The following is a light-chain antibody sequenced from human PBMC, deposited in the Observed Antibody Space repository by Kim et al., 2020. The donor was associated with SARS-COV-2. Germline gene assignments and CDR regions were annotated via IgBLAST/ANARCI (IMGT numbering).Light chain of an antibody. CDR3: QAWDSSTEV. Sequence: PGQTAIITCSGDKLGDKYACWYQQKPGQSPVLVIYQDSKRPSGIPERFSGSNSGNTATLTISGTQAMDEADYYCQAWDSSTEVFGTGTKVTVL. CDR1: KLGDKY. CDR2: QDS. J-gene: IGLJ1*01. V-gene: IGLV3-1*01.